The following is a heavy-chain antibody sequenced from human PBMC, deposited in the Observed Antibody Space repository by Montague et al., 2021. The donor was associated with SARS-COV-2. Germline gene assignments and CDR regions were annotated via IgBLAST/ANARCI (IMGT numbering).Heavy chain of an antibody. Sequence: SETLSLTCTVSGASVGSSDWGWIRQSPGKGLEWIGYFYSVGSTDYNPSLKSRATISRDTSKNQFSLKVRSVTAADTAVYYCARETMTAEAFDIWGHGTMVTVSS. CDR3: ARETMTAEAFDI. J-gene: IGHJ3*02. CDR2: FYSVGST. D-gene: IGHD1-14*01. V-gene: IGHV4-59*02. CDR1: GASVGSSD.